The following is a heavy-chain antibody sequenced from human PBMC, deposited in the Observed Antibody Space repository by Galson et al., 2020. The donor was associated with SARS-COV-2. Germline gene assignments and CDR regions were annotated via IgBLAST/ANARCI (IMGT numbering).Heavy chain of an antibody. Sequence: GESLKISCKASGYTFTSYAMHWVRQAPGQRLEWMGWINAGNGNTKYSQKFQGRVTITRDTSASTAYMELSSLRSEDTAVYYCARDMGGSYSPWGQGTLVTVSS. CDR1: GYTFTSYA. D-gene: IGHD1-26*01. CDR2: INAGNGNT. J-gene: IGHJ5*02. CDR3: ARDMGGSYSP. V-gene: IGHV1-3*01.